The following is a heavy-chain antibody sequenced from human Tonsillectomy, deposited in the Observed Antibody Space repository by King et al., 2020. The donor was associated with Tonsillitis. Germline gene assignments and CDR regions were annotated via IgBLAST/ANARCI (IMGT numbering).Heavy chain of an antibody. Sequence: QLQESGPGLVKPSETLSLTCTVSGGSISSYYWSWIRQPPGKGLEWIGYIYYSGSTNYNPSLKSRVTISVDTSKNQFSLKLSAVTAADTAVYYCARDSRGGYFDYWGQGTLVTVSS. CDR2: IYYSGST. J-gene: IGHJ4*02. CDR3: ARDSRGGYFDY. CDR1: GGSISSYY. V-gene: IGHV4-59*01.